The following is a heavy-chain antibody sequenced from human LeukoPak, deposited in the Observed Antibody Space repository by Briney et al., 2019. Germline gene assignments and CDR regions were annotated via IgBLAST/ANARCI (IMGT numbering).Heavy chain of an antibody. CDR1: GGSISSGGYY. D-gene: IGHD3-10*01. CDR2: IYYSGST. CDR3: ARDRLYYGRAFDI. Sequence: PSETLSLTCTVSGGSISSGGYYWCWIRQHPGKGLEWIGYIYYSGSTYYNPSLKSRVTISIDTSKNQFSLKLSSVTAADTAVYYCARDRLYYGRAFDIWGQGTMVTVSS. J-gene: IGHJ3*02. V-gene: IGHV4-31*03.